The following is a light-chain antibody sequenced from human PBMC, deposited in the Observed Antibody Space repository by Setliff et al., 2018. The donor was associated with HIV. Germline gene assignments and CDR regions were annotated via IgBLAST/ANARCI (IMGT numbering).Light chain of an antibody. CDR3: SSYTRTSSLVM. CDR1: SDDVGRYDY. V-gene: IGLV2-14*03. CDR2: DVT. Sequence: SVLTQPASVSGSPGQSITISCTGTSDDVGRYDYVSWYQQQSGKAPKLMIYDVTKRPSGVSNRFSGSKSGNTASLIISGLQAEDESDYYCSSYTRTSSLVMFGGGTKVTVL. J-gene: IGLJ3*02.